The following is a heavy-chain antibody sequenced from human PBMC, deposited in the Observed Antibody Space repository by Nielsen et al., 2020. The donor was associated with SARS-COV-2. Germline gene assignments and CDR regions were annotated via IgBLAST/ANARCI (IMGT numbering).Heavy chain of an antibody. CDR3: ARGPPYYDIMTGDYFDY. CDR2: SSRGGRCL. D-gene: IGHD3-9*01. J-gene: IGHJ4*02. V-gene: IGHV3-21*06. Sequence: GESLKISCAASGFTFSTYDMNWVRQAPGKGLEWVSSSSRGGRCLNYADSVKCGFTVSRDNAKTSFYLQMDRLGVDDTAVYYCARGPPYYDIMTGDYFDYWGQGTQVIVSS. CDR1: GFTFSTYD.